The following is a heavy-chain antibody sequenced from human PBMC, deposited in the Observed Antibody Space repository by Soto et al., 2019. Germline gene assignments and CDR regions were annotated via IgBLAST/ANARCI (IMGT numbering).Heavy chain of an antibody. CDR2: IIPILGIA. CDR1: GGTFSSYT. Sequence: QVQLVQSGAEVKKPGSSVKVSCKASGGTFSSYTISWVRQAPGQGLEWMGRIIPILGIANYAQKFQGRVAITADKSTSTAYMELSSLRSEDTAVYYCARASTHRGYSGYDSNWFDPWGQGTLVTVSS. J-gene: IGHJ5*02. V-gene: IGHV1-69*02. CDR3: ARASTHRGYSGYDSNWFDP. D-gene: IGHD5-12*01.